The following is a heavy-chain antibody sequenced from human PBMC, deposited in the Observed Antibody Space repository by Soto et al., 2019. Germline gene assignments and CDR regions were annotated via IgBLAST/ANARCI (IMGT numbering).Heavy chain of an antibody. Sequence: EVQLLESGGGLVQPGGSLRLSCAASGFTFNTFEMSWVRQAPGRGLEWVSFISDDGSRTYYADAVKGRFTISRDNSKYTLYLQMNSLKVEDTAVYSCGKGGWLDFWGQGTLVTVSS. J-gene: IGHJ5*01. CDR2: ISDDGSRT. D-gene: IGHD3-16*01. CDR3: GKGGWLDF. V-gene: IGHV3-23*01. CDR1: GFTFNTFE.